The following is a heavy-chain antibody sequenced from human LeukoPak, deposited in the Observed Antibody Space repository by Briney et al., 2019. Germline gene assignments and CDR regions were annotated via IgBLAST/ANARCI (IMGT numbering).Heavy chain of an antibody. CDR2: IKQDGSEK. J-gene: IGHJ5*02. CDR3: AREISSWYRTEGRFDP. CDR1: GFTFSNYW. D-gene: IGHD6-13*01. Sequence: GGSLRLSSAASGFTFSNYWMSWVRRAPGKGLEWVANIKQDGSEKYYVDSVNGRFTISRDNAKNSLYLQMNSLRGEDTAVYYCAREISSWYRTEGRFDPWGQGTLVTVSS. V-gene: IGHV3-7*01.